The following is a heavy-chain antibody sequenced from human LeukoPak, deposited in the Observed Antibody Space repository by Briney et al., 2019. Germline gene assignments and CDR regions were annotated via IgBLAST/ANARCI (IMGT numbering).Heavy chain of an antibody. CDR3: ARDSLDGSGSYYNEFDY. Sequence: GRSLRLSCAASGFTFSSYAMHWVRQAPGKGLEWVAVISYDGSNKYCADSVKGRFTISRDNSKNTLYLQMNSLRAEDTAVYYCARDSLDGSGSYYNEFDYWGQGTLVTVSS. D-gene: IGHD3-10*01. CDR2: ISYDGSNK. J-gene: IGHJ4*02. V-gene: IGHV3-30*04. CDR1: GFTFSSYA.